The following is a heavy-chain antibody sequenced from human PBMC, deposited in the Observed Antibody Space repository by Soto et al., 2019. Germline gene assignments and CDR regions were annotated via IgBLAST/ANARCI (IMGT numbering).Heavy chain of an antibody. J-gene: IGHJ6*02. CDR3: ARRNPGIAAAGSLYYYYYGMDV. CDR2: IYYSGST. V-gene: IGHV4-59*01. D-gene: IGHD6-13*01. CDR1: GGSISSYY. Sequence: SGTLSLTCTVSGGSISSYYWSWIRQPPGKGLEWIGYIYYSGSTNYNPSLKSRVTISVDTSKNQFSLKLSSVTAADTAVYYCARRNPGIAAAGSLYYYYYGMDVWGQGTTVTVSS.